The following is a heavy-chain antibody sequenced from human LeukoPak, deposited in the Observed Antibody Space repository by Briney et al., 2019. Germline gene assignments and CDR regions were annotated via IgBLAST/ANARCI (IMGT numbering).Heavy chain of an antibody. CDR3: ARVGYSGYDYLCY. CDR1: GFTFSSHS. Sequence: GGSLTLSCAASGFTFSSHSMSWVSQAPGRGLGWLSSISSSSSYIYYADSVKGRFTISRDNAKNSLYLQMNSLRAEDTAVYYCARVGYSGYDYLCYWGQGTLVTVSS. J-gene: IGHJ4*02. V-gene: IGHV3-21*01. D-gene: IGHD5-12*01. CDR2: ISSSSSYI.